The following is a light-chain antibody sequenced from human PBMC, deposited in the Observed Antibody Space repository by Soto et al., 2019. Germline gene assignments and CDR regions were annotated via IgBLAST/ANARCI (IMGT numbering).Light chain of an antibody. CDR1: QSFSSN. V-gene: IGKV3-11*01. Sequence: ELVMTQSPATLSVSPGERATLSCRASQSFSSNVAWYQQKPGQAPRLLIYGASSRATGIPDRFSGSGSGTDFTLTISSLEPEDFAVYYCQQRSNWPPITFGQGTRLEIK. CDR2: GAS. J-gene: IGKJ5*01. CDR3: QQRSNWPPIT.